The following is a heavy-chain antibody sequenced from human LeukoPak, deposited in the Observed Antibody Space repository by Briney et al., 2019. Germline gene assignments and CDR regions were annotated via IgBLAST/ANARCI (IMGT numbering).Heavy chain of an antibody. Sequence: PSETLSLTCTVSGGSITFSSYYWSWIRQPPGKGLEWIGYIYYSGSTNYNPSLKSRVTISVDTSKNQFSLQLNSVTPEDTAVYYCARGMTGGYSYWGQGTLVTVSS. CDR2: IYYSGST. CDR3: ARGMTGGYSY. D-gene: IGHD1-26*01. V-gene: IGHV4-61*05. J-gene: IGHJ4*02. CDR1: GGSITFSSYY.